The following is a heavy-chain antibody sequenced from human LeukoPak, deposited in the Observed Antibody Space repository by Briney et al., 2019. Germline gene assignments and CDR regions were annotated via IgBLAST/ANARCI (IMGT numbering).Heavy chain of an antibody. V-gene: IGHV4-34*01. D-gene: IGHD3-10*01. J-gene: IGHJ4*02. CDR2: INHSGST. CDR1: GGSFSVYY. CDR3: AREGPRSGKFDY. Sequence: ASETLSLTCAVYGGSFSVYYWSWIRQPPGKGLEWIGEINHSGSTNYNPSLKSRVTISVDRSKNQFSLKVSSVTAADTAVYFCAREGPRSGKFDYWGQGTLVTVSS.